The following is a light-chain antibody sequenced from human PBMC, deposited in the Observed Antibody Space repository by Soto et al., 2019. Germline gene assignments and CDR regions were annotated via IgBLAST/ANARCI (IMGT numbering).Light chain of an antibody. V-gene: IGKV3-15*01. CDR2: GAS. J-gene: IGKJ5*01. Sequence: EIVLTQSPGTLSLSPGERATLSCRASQSVSSYLAWHQQKPGQAPRLLIYGASTRATGFPARFSGSGSGTEFTLTISSLQSEDFAVYYCQQYNGWPITFGQGTRLEIK. CDR3: QQYNGWPIT. CDR1: QSVSSY.